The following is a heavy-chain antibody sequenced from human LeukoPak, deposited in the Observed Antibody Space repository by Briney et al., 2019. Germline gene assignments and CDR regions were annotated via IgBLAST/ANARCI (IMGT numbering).Heavy chain of an antibody. J-gene: IGHJ4*02. CDR2: IYSGGST. CDR3: ARGAMIVDYFDY. Sequence: GGSLRLSCAASGFTVSSNYMSWVRQAPGKGLEWVSVIYSGGSTYYADSVKGRFTISRDNSKNTLYLQMNSLRAEDTAVYYCARGAMIVDYFDYWGQGTLVTVSS. V-gene: IGHV3-53*01. D-gene: IGHD3-22*01. CDR1: GFTVSSNY.